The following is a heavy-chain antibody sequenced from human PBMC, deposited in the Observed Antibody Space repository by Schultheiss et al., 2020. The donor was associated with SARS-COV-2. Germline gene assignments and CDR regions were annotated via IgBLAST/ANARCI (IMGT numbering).Heavy chain of an antibody. CDR2: IGTAGDP. Sequence: GGSLRLSCAASGFTFDDYAMHWVRQATGKGLEWVSAIGTAGDPYYPGSVKGRFTISRDNSKNTLYLQMNSLRAEDTAVYYCASLVSGYWYFDLWGRGTLVTVSS. CDR1: GFTFDDYA. V-gene: IGHV3-13*05. J-gene: IGHJ2*01. D-gene: IGHD2-8*01. CDR3: ASLVSGYWYFDL.